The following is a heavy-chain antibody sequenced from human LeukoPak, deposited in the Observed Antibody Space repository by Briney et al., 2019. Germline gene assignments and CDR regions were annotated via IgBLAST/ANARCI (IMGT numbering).Heavy chain of an antibody. Sequence: SETLSLTCAVYGGSFNDYYWTWIRQPPGKGLEWIGEIHPDGSTTYKPSLESRVTISVDTSKNRFSLRLSSLTAADTAVYFCARGGDGYKTGNYWGQGTLVTVSS. J-gene: IGHJ4*02. CDR1: GGSFNDYY. CDR2: IHPDGST. CDR3: ARGGDGYKTGNY. D-gene: IGHD5-24*01. V-gene: IGHV4-34*01.